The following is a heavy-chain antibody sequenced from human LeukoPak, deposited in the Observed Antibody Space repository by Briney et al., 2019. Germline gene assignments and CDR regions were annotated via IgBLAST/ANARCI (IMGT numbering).Heavy chain of an antibody. Sequence: PSETLSLTCTVSGGSISSGGYYWSWIRQHPGKGLEWIGYIYYSGSTYYNPSLKSRVTISVDTSKNQFSLRLNSVTAADTAVYYCARGPYQPRHFDYWGQGTLVTVSS. CDR2: IYYSGST. V-gene: IGHV4-31*03. CDR3: ARGPYQPRHFDY. CDR1: GGSISSGGYY. J-gene: IGHJ4*02. D-gene: IGHD2-2*01.